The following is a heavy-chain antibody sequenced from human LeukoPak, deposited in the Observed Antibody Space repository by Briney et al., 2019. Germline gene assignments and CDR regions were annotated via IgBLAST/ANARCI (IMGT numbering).Heavy chain of an antibody. CDR1: GFTFSSYA. CDR2: ISYDGSNK. CDR3: ARDSDYGDYPGDY. D-gene: IGHD4-17*01. Sequence: GGSLRLSCAASGFTFSSYAIHWVRQAPGKGLEWVAVISYDGSNKYYADSVKGRFTISRDNSKNTLCLQMNSLRAEDTAVYYCARDSDYGDYPGDYWGQGTLVTVSS. J-gene: IGHJ4*02. V-gene: IGHV3-30-3*01.